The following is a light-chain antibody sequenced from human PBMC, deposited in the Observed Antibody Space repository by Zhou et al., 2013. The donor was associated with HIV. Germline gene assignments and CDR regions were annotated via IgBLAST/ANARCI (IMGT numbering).Light chain of an antibody. CDR1: QDSSSR. V-gene: IGKV1-12*01. Sequence: DIQMTQSPSSVSASVGDRVTITCRATQDSSSRLAWYQQKPGKVPKLLIYATSTLHSGVPSRFSGSGSGTDFTLTISSLQPEDFATYYCQQAMSFPLSFGGGPRWRS. J-gene: IGKJ4*01. CDR3: QQAMSFPLS. CDR2: ATS.